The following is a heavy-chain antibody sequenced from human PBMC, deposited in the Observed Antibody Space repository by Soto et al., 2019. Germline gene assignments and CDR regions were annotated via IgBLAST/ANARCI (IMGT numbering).Heavy chain of an antibody. D-gene: IGHD2-15*01. V-gene: IGHV3-66*01. CDR1: EFTVSVNY. CDR2: LHSGGGT. CDR3: AREVVGSLDY. J-gene: IGHJ4*02. Sequence: GGSLRLSCTASEFTVSVNYMTWVRQTPGKGLEWVASLHSGGGTYYADSVKGRFTVSRDNSKNTLYLQMNSLRVDDTAVYYCAREVVGSLDYWGQGTLVTVSS.